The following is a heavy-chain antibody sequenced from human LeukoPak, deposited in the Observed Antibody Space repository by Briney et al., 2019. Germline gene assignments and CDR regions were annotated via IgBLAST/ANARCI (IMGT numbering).Heavy chain of an antibody. V-gene: IGHV4-59*01. Sequence: SETLSLTCTVSGGSISSYYWSWIRQPPGKGLEWIWYIYYSWSTNYNPSPKSRVTISVNTSKNQFSLKLSSVTAAATAVYYCASGTGRPYYYDLKMEYWGQGNLVTVSS. J-gene: IGHJ4*02. D-gene: IGHD3-22*01. CDR1: GGSISSYY. CDR2: IYYSWST. CDR3: ASGTGRPYYYDLKMEY.